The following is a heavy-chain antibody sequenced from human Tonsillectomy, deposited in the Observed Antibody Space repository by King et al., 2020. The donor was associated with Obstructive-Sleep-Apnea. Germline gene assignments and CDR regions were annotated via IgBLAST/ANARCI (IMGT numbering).Heavy chain of an antibody. CDR2: ISGSGDST. J-gene: IGHJ4*02. CDR1: GFTFSSYA. V-gene: IGHV3-23*04. Sequence: VQLVESGGGLVQPGGSLRLSCAASGFTFSSYALSWVRQAPGKGLEWVSAISGSGDSTYYADSVKGRFTIPRDNAKNTLYLQMNSLRVDDTAVYYCAKHPRVFSSGWYVDSWGQGTLVTVSS. CDR3: AKHPRVFSSGWYVDS. D-gene: IGHD6-19*01.